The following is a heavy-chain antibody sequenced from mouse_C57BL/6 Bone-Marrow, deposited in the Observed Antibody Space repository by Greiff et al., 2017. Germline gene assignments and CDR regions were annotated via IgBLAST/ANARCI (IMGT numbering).Heavy chain of an antibody. J-gene: IGHJ4*01. V-gene: IGHV5-16*01. CDR3: ARDPRSDAMDY. CDR1: GFTFSDYY. CDR2: INHDGSST. Sequence: EVKLVESEGGLVQPGSSMKLSCTASGFTFSDYYMAWVRQVPEKGLEWVANINHDGSSTYYLDSLKSRFILSRDNAKNIRYLQMSRLKSEDTATYYCARDPRSDAMDYWGQGTSVTVSS.